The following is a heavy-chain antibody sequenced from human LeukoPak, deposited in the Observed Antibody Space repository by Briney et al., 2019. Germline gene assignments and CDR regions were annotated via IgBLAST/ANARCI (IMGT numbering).Heavy chain of an antibody. D-gene: IGHD3-16*02. CDR1: GFTSSSYW. CDR3: ARDRADDYVWGSYRYLDY. J-gene: IGHJ4*02. CDR2: IKQDGSEK. V-gene: IGHV3-7*01. Sequence: GGSLRLSCAASGFTSSSYWMSWVRQAPGKGLEWVANIKQDGSEKYYVDSVKGRFTISRDNAKNSLYLQMNSLRAEDTAVYYCARDRADDYVWGSYRYLDYWGQGTLVTVSS.